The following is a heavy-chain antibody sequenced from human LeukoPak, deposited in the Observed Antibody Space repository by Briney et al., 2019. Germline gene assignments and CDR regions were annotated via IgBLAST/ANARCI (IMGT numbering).Heavy chain of an antibody. Sequence: SETLSLTCAVYGGSFSGFYWSWIPQPPGKGLEWIGEINHSWNTHYNPSLKRRVTISVDTSKNQFSLKQRPVTAADAAVYYCARGYCSGGSCYSLVDYWGRGTRVTVSS. CDR3: ARGYCSGGSCYSLVDY. CDR2: INHSWNT. V-gene: IGHV4-34*01. D-gene: IGHD2-15*01. CDR1: GGSFSGFY. J-gene: IGHJ4*02.